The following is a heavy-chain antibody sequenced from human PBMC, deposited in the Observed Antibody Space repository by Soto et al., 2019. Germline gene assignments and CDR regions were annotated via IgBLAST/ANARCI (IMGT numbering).Heavy chain of an antibody. D-gene: IGHD6-13*01. V-gene: IGHV4-31*03. CDR1: GGSISSGGYY. Sequence: SETLSLTCTVSGGSISSGGYYWSWIRQHPGKGLEWIGYIYYSGSTYYNPSLKSRVTISVDTSKNQFSLKLSSVTAADRAVYYCARDPRIAAAGTEFRGGSWGWFDPWGQGTLVTVSS. J-gene: IGHJ5*02. CDR3: ARDPRIAAAGTEFRGGSWGWFDP. CDR2: IYYSGST.